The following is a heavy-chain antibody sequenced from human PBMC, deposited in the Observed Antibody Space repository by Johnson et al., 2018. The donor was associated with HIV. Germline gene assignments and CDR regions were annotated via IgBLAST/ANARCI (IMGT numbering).Heavy chain of an antibody. J-gene: IGHJ3*02. CDR2: SNSDGSST. D-gene: IGHD4-11*01. CDR3: AKGWEPMTTVNTFAFDS. Sequence: EQLVESGGGVVQPGRSLRLSCAASGFTVSSNYMNWVRQAPGKGLVWVSRSNSDGSSTTYADSVKGRFTISRDKDKNTLHLQMNSLRVEDTAVYYCAKGWEPMTTVNTFAFDSWGQGTMVTVSS. CDR1: GFTVSSNY. V-gene: IGHV3-74*02.